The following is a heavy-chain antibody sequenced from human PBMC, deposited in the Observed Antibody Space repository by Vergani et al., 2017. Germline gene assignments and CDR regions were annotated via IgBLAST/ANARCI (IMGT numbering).Heavy chain of an antibody. Sequence: QITLKESGPTLVKPTQTLTLICTFSGFSLSTSGVGVGWIRQPPGKALEWLALIYWDDDKRYSPSLKSRLTITKDTSKNKGFLTMTNMDPVDTATYYCAHRRIRAYYYDSSGRRFVKNWFDPWGQGTLVTVSS. D-gene: IGHD3-22*01. CDR3: AHRRIRAYYYDSSGRRFVKNWFDP. CDR2: IYWDDDK. CDR1: GFSLSTSGVG. V-gene: IGHV2-5*02. J-gene: IGHJ5*02.